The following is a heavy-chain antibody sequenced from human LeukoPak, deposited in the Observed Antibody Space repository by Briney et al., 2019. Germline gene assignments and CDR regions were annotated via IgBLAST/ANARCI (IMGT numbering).Heavy chain of an antibody. CDR3: TWGTSSTKIDY. D-gene: IGHD3-16*01. CDR1: GYSFTSYW. J-gene: IGHJ4*02. CDR2: ITLSDSSA. Sequence: EESLKISCKGSGYSFTSYWIGWVRQMPGKGLEWMGKITLSDSSATYSPSFQGHVTILIDKSINTAYLEWSNLKASDTAMYYCTWGTSSTKIDYWGQGTVVTVSS. V-gene: IGHV5-10-1*01.